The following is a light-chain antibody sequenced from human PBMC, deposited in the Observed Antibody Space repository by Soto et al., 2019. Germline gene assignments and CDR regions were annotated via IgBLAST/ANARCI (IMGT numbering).Light chain of an antibody. V-gene: IGKV1-6*01. Sequence: IQMTQSTSSLSASVGDRVTITCRASQGVRDDVGWYQQKPGKAPKLLIYSASTLQSGVPSRFSGSGSGTDFTLTISGRQPEDFATYYCLQESNYPLTFGGGTKVEIK. CDR3: LQESNYPLT. J-gene: IGKJ4*01. CDR1: QGVRDD. CDR2: SAS.